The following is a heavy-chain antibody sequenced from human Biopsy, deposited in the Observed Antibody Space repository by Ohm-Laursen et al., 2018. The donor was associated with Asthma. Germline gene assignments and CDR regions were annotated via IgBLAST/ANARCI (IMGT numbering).Heavy chain of an antibody. J-gene: IGHJ6*02. CDR1: GGTFSSHS. CDR2: IIPIFDTP. CDR3: VTSGGDYGYFGLDV. Sequence: SVKVSCKASGGTFSSHSISWVRQAPGQGLEWMGGIIPIFDTPNYAQKFQGRVTITADESTTTAYMELSSLRSEDTAVYYCVTSGGDYGYFGLDVWGQGTAVTVSS. V-gene: IGHV1-69*13. D-gene: IGHD4-17*01.